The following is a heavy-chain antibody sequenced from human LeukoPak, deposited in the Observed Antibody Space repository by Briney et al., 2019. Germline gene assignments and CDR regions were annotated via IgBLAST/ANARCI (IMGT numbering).Heavy chain of an antibody. Sequence: PSETLSLTXAVSGYSISSGYYWGWIRQPPGKGLEWIGGIYHSGSTYYNPSLKSRVTISVDTSKNQFSLKLSSVTAADTAVYYCARNDYVWGSYRYPNWFDPWGQGTLVTVSS. D-gene: IGHD3-16*02. CDR1: GYSISSGYY. V-gene: IGHV4-38-2*01. CDR2: IYHSGST. CDR3: ARNDYVWGSYRYPNWFDP. J-gene: IGHJ5*02.